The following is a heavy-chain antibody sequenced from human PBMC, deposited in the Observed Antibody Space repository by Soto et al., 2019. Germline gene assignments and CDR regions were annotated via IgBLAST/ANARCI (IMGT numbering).Heavy chain of an antibody. CDR2: INAGNGNT. J-gene: IGHJ4*02. D-gene: IGHD2-2*02. CDR3: AREPHIVVVPAATPTMQY. Sequence: ASVKVSCKASGYTFTSYAMHWLRQAPGQRLEWMGWINAGNGNTKYSQKFQGRVTITRDTSASTAYMELSSLRSEDTAVYYCAREPHIVVVPAATPTMQYWGQGTLVTVSS. CDR1: GYTFTSYA. V-gene: IGHV1-3*01.